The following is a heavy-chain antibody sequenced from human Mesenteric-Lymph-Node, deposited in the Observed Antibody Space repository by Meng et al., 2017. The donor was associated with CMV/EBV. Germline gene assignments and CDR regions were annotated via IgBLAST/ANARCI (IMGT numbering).Heavy chain of an antibody. D-gene: IGHD3-10*01. CDR1: GYC. CDR2: INPSEST. CDR3: ARGFGPRHGSTMVRGVISYFDY. Sequence: GYCWSWIRQPPGKGLEWIGEINPSESTNYNPSLKSRVTISVDTSKNQFSLKLISVTAADTAVYYCARGFGPRHGSTMVRGVISYFDYWGQGTLVTVSS. J-gene: IGHJ4*02. V-gene: IGHV4-34*01.